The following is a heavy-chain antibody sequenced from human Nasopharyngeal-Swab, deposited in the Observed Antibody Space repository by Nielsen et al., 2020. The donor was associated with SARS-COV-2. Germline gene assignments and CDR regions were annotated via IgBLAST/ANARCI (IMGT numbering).Heavy chain of an antibody. CDR2: ISYDGSNK. Sequence: GESLKISCAASGFTFISYAMHWVRQAPGKGLEWVAVISYDGSNKYYADSVKGRFTISRDNSKNTLYLQMNSLRAEDTAVYYCASEGAMAWGGVDYWGQGTLVTVSS. V-gene: IGHV3-30-3*01. J-gene: IGHJ4*02. CDR1: GFTFISYA. CDR3: ASEGAMAWGGVDY. D-gene: IGHD5-18*01.